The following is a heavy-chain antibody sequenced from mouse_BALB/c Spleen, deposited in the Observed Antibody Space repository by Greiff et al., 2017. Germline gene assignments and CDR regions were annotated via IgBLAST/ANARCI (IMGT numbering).Heavy chain of an antibody. CDR3: ARGGGAYYGTPFAY. CDR1: GYAFTNYL. CDR2: INPGSGGT. J-gene: IGHJ3*01. V-gene: IGHV1-54*01. Sequence: QVQLKQSGAVLVRPGTSVKVSCKASGYAFTNYLIEWVKQRPGQGLEWIGVINPGSGGTNYNEKFKGKATLTADKSSSTAYMQLSSLTSDDSAVYFCARGGGAYYGTPFAYWGQGTLVTVSA. D-gene: IGHD2-10*01.